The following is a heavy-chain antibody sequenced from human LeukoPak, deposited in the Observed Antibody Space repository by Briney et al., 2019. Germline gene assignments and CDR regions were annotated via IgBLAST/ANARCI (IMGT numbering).Heavy chain of an antibody. Sequence: SETLSLTCTVSGGPISSYYWSWIRQPAGKGLEWIGRIYTSGITTSVSTNYNPSLKSRVTISVDTSKNQFSLRLSSVTAADTAVYYCARVDYDSRGSYYDNWFDPWGQGSLVTVSS. CDR3: ARVDYDSRGSYYDNWFDP. V-gene: IGHV4-4*07. CDR2: IYTSGITTSVST. CDR1: GGPISSYY. D-gene: IGHD3-22*01. J-gene: IGHJ5*02.